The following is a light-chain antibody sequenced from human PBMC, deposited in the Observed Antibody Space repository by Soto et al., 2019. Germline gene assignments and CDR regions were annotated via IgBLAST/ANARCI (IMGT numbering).Light chain of an antibody. J-gene: IGKJ4*01. Sequence: EIVLTQSPATLSLSPGERATLSCRASQSISSHLAWYQQKPGQAPRLLIYDASNRATGIPVRFSGSGSGTDFTLTINSLEPEDFAVYYCQQRPNLPLTFGGGTKVENK. CDR2: DAS. CDR3: QQRPNLPLT. V-gene: IGKV3-11*01. CDR1: QSISSH.